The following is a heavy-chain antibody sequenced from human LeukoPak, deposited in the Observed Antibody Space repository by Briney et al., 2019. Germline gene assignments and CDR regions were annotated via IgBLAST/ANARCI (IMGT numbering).Heavy chain of an antibody. D-gene: IGHD6-19*01. CDR3: ARESEAVASDAFDI. Sequence: GGSLRLSCAASGFTVSSNYMSWVRQAPGKGLEWVSVIYSGGSTYYADSVKGRFTISRDNSKNTLYLQVNSLRAEDTAVYYCARESEAVASDAFDIWGQGTMVTVSS. CDR2: IYSGGST. V-gene: IGHV3-66*01. CDR1: GFTVSSNY. J-gene: IGHJ3*02.